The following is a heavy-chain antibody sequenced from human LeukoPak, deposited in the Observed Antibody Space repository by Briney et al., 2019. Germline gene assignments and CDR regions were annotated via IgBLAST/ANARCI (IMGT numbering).Heavy chain of an antibody. Sequence: VASVKVSGKVSGYTFTSYDINWVRQATGQGLEWMGWMNPNSGNTGYAQKFQGRVTMTRNTSISTAYMELSSLRSEDTAVYYCARTTVGSRDWFDPWGQGTLVTVSS. CDR3: ARTTVGSRDWFDP. V-gene: IGHV1-8*01. J-gene: IGHJ5*02. CDR1: GYTFTSYD. CDR2: MNPNSGNT. D-gene: IGHD1-26*01.